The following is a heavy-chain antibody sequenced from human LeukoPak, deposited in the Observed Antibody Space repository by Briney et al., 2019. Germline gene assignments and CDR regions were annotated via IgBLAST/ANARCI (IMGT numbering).Heavy chain of an antibody. V-gene: IGHV3-30*02. CDR2: IRYDGSSQ. CDR1: RLPGRSHY. J-gene: IGHJ6*03. D-gene: IGHD1-26*01. CDR3: EKGQGWEHGYDYYYMDV. Sequence: PWGSPRLPRSDTRLPGRSHYLSWVRQGPRKGLGLVAFIRYDGSSQYYTDSVKGRFTISRDNSKNTLYLRMNRLRAEDTAVYCCEKGQGWEHGYDYYYMDVWGKGTTVTISS.